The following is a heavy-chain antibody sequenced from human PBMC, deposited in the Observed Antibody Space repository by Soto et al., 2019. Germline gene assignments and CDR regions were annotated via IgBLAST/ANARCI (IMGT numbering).Heavy chain of an antibody. J-gene: IGHJ5*02. V-gene: IGHV4-4*02. CDR1: GGSISSSNW. Sequence: PSETLSLTCAVSGGSISSSNWWSWVRQPPGKGLEWIGEIYHSGSTNYNPSLKSRVTISVDKSKNQFSLQLNSVTTADTAVYYCARESLVLTGYRWFDPWGQGALVTVSS. CDR2: IYHSGST. CDR3: ARESLVLTGYRWFDP. D-gene: IGHD3-9*01.